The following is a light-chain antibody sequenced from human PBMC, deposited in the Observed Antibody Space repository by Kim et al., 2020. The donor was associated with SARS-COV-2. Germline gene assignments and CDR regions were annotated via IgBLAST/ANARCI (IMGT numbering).Light chain of an antibody. J-gene: IGKJ2*01. V-gene: IGKV3-20*01. CDR3: QQYGSSMYT. Sequence: EIVLTQSPGTLSLSPGERATLSCRASQSVNSNHLAWYQQKPGLAPRLLIYGASSRATGIPDRFSGSGSGTDFTLTISRLEPEDFAVYYCQQYGSSMYTFGQGTKLEI. CDR2: GAS. CDR1: QSVNSNH.